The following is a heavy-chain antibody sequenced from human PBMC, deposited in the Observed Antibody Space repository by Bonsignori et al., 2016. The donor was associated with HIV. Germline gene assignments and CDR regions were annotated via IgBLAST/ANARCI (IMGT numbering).Heavy chain of an antibody. J-gene: IGHJ6*03. CDR3: ARQGGTTTTRFFYHYMDV. D-gene: IGHD1-7*01. V-gene: IGHV4-39*07. Sequence: QLQLQESGPRLVKPSETLSLTCTVSGGSISSSLYYWGWIRQPPGKGLEWIGSVYYSGSTYYNPSLKSRVTISVDTSKNQFSLRLNSVTAADTAVYYCARQGGTTTTRFFYHYMDVWGQGDHGSPSP. CDR1: GGSISSSLYY. CDR2: VYYSGST.